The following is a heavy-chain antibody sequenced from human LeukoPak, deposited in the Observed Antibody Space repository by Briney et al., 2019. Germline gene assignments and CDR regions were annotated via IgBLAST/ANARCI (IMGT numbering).Heavy chain of an antibody. Sequence: SVKVSCKASGDTFSSYAISWVRQAPGQGLEWMGGIIPLFGTANYAQKFQGRVTITADESTSTAYMELSSLRSEDTAVYYCSRYEVVNSSASYFFDYWGQGTLVTVSS. J-gene: IGHJ4*02. CDR2: IIPLFGTA. V-gene: IGHV1-69*13. D-gene: IGHD3-22*01. CDR1: GDTFSSYA. CDR3: SRYEVVNSSASYFFDY.